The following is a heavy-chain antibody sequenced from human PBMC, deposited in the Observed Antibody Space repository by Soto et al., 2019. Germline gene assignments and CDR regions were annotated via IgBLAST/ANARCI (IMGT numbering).Heavy chain of an antibody. CDR1: GGSFSGYY. J-gene: IGHJ4*02. CDR3: ARGVPDAPDKYYFDS. CDR2: IDHSGST. V-gene: IGHV4-34*01. Sequence: SETLSLTCAVYGGSFSGYYWSWIRQSPEKGLEWIGEIDHSGSTNQNPSLRSRVSISVDTSKNQFSLKLRSLTAADTAVYYCARGVPDAPDKYYFDSWGLGTLVTVSS.